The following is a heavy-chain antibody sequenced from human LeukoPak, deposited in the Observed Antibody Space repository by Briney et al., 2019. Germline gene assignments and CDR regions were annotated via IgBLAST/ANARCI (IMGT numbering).Heavy chain of an antibody. CDR2: INPNSGGP. Sequence: ASVKVSCKTSGYSFTGYYIHWVRQAPGQGLEWMGRINPNSGGPNYGQKFQGTVTMTRDTSVSTAYLELSNLRSDDTAAYYCVRGYSYGFYFDYWGQGSLVTVSS. CDR1: GYSFTGYY. D-gene: IGHD5-18*01. V-gene: IGHV1-2*06. J-gene: IGHJ4*02. CDR3: VRGYSYGFYFDY.